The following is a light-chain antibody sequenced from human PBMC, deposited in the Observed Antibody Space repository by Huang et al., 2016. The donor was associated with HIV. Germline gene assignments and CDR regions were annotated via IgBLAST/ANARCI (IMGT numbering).Light chain of an antibody. CDR1: ESLVYSDGNTY. CDR2: KVS. CDR3: MQGSHWPPT. Sequence: DVVMTQSPLSLPVTLGQPASISCRSSESLVYSDGNTYLNWFQHRPGQSPRRLIYKVSVRDSGVPDRFSGSGSGTNFTLKISRVEAEDVGIYYCMQGSHWPPTFGPGTKVDFK. V-gene: IGKV2-30*01. J-gene: IGKJ3*01.